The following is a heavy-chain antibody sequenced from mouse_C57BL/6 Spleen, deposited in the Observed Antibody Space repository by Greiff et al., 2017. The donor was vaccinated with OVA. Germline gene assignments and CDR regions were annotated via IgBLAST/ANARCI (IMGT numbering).Heavy chain of an antibody. D-gene: IGHD1-1*02. CDR1: GYSITSGYY. Sequence: EVHLVESGPGLVKPSQSLSLTCSVTGYSITSGYYWNWIRQFPGNKLEWMGYISYDGSNNYNPSLKNRISITRDTSKNQFFLKLNSVTTEDTATYYCARGGDYGRMDYWGQGTSVTVSS. J-gene: IGHJ4*01. CDR2: ISYDGSN. CDR3: ARGGDYGRMDY. V-gene: IGHV3-6*01.